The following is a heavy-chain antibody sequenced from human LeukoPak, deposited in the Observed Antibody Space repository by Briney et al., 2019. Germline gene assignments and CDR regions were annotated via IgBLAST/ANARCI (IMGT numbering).Heavy chain of an antibody. Sequence: ASVKVSCKASGYTFTGYYMHWVRQAPGQGLEWMVWINPNSGGTNYAQKFQGRVTMTRDTSISTAYMELSRLRSDDTAVYYCASRVTYSSSWYGVFDFDYWGQGTLVTVSS. CDR2: INPNSGGT. CDR3: ASRVTYSSSWYGVFDFDY. V-gene: IGHV1-2*02. J-gene: IGHJ4*02. CDR1: GYTFTGYY. D-gene: IGHD6-13*01.